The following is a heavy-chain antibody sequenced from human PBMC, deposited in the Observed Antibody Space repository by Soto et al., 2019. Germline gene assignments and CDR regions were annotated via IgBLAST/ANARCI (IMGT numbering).Heavy chain of an antibody. CDR2: IKSKTDGGTT. Sequence: EVQLVESGGGLVKPGGSLRVSGAASGFSISDSWMSWVRQAPGKGLEWVARIKSKTDGGTTDYAAPVTGRFTISRDDSKNTLSLQMNSLKTEDTALYYGTTYDYIRGNYRVRWAYWGLGTMVTVSS. J-gene: IGHJ4*02. D-gene: IGHD3-16*02. V-gene: IGHV3-15*01. CDR1: GFSISDSW. CDR3: TTYDYIRGNYRVRWAY.